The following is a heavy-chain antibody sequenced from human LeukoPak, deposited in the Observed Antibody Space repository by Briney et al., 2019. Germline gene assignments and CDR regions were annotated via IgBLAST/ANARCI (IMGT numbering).Heavy chain of an antibody. V-gene: IGHV4-59*12. CDR3: ASSGFGESDY. D-gene: IGHD3-10*01. CDR2: IYYSGST. CDR1: GGSISSYY. Sequence: SETLSLTCTVSGGSISSYYWSWIRQPPGKGLEWIGYIYYSGSTNYNPSLKSRVTMSVDTSKKHFSLKLSSVTAADTAVYYCASSGFGESDYWGQGTLVAVSS. J-gene: IGHJ4*02.